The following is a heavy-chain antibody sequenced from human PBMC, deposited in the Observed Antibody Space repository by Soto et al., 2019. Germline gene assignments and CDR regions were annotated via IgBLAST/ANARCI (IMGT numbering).Heavy chain of an antibody. CDR3: ARDGRWELLLENDAFDI. CDR1: GFTFSSYG. D-gene: IGHD1-26*01. J-gene: IGHJ3*02. CDR2: IWYDGSNK. V-gene: IGHV3-33*01. Sequence: GGSLRLSCAASGFTFSSYGMHWVRQAPGKGLEWVAVIWYDGSNKYYADSVKGRFTISRDNSKNTLYLQMNSLRAEDTAVYYCARDGRWELLLENDAFDIWGQGTMVTVSS.